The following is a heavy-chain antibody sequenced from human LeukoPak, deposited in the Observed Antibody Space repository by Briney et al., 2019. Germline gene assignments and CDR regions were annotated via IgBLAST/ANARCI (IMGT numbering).Heavy chain of an antibody. CDR3: VKDQFMNYVWGSYRYTGAPFGF. V-gene: IGHV3-33*06. D-gene: IGHD3-16*02. J-gene: IGHJ4*02. Sequence: PGRSLRLSCAASGFTFSSYGMHWVRQAPGKGLEWVAVIWYDGSNKYYADSVKGRFTISRDNSKNTLYLQMNSLRAEDTAVYYCVKDQFMNYVWGSYRYTGAPFGFWGQGTLVTVSS. CDR1: GFTFSSYG. CDR2: IWYDGSNK.